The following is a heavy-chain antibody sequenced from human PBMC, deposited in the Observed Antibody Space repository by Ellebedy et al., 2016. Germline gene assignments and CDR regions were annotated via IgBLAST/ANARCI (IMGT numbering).Heavy chain of an antibody. Sequence: SETLSLXXTVSGGSISSSSYYWGWIRQPPGKGLEWIGSIYYSGSTYYNPSLKSRVTISVDTSKNQFSLKLSSVTAADTAVYYCARGGKAGYSRHILTGWGQGTLVTVSS. CDR2: IYYSGST. CDR3: ARGGKAGYSRHILTG. J-gene: IGHJ4*02. CDR1: GGSISSSSYY. D-gene: IGHD6-13*01. V-gene: IGHV4-39*07.